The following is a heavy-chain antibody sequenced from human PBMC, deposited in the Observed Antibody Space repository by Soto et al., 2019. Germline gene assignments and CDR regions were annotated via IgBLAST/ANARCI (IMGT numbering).Heavy chain of an antibody. CDR1: GGTFSSYA. Sequence: SVKVSCKASGGTFSSYAISWVRQAPGQGLEWMGGIIPIFGTANYAQKFQGRVTITADESTSTAHMELSSLRSEDTAVYYCARDPTENYYDSSGQPNWGQGTLVTVSS. D-gene: IGHD3-22*01. J-gene: IGHJ4*02. CDR3: ARDPTENYYDSSGQPN. V-gene: IGHV1-69*13. CDR2: IIPIFGTA.